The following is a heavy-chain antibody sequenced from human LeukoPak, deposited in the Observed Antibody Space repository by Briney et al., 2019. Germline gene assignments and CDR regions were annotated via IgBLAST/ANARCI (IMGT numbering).Heavy chain of an antibody. CDR1: GYTFTDYY. D-gene: IGHD3-22*01. CDR3: ARTNYYDSNGHFDY. J-gene: IGHJ4*02. Sequence: ASVKVSCKASGYTFTDYYMHWVRQAPGQGLEWMGRINADSGGTNYAQNFQGRVTMTRDTSISTAYMELNRLTSDDTAMYYCARTNYYDSNGHFDYWGQGTRVTVSS. CDR2: INADSGGT. V-gene: IGHV1-2*06.